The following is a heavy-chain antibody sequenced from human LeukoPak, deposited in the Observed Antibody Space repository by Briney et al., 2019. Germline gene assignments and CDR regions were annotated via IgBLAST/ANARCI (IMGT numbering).Heavy chain of an antibody. D-gene: IGHD2-8*01. CDR3: ARRGFVRGPDVVNPFDY. CDR2: FYYSGNT. V-gene: IGHV4-59*08. Sequence: SETLSLTCTVSGGSISSYYWSWIRQPPGKGLEWIGYFYYSGNTNYNPSLKSRVTMSVDTSKNQFSLKLSSVTAADTAVYYCARRGFVRGPDVVNPFDYWGQGTLVTVSS. CDR1: GGSISSYY. J-gene: IGHJ4*02.